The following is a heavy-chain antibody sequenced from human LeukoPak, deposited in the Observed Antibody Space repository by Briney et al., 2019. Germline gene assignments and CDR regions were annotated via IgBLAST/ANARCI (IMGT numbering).Heavy chain of an antibody. D-gene: IGHD4-23*01. V-gene: IGHV4-34*01. J-gene: IGHJ4*02. Sequence: PSETLSLTCAVYGGSFSGYYWSWIRQPPGKGLEWIGEINHSGSTNYNPSLKSRVTISVDTSKNQFSLKLSSVTAADTAVYYCAREFSYGSNGRGFDYWGQGTLVTVSS. CDR3: AREFSYGSNGRGFDY. CDR2: INHSGST. CDR1: GGSFSGYY.